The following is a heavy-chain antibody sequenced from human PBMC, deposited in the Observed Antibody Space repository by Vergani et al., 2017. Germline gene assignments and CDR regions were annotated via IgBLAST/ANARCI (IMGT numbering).Heavy chain of an antibody. CDR3: ATKSCGTPGCQIGYFRE. CDR2: ISYDGTQK. D-gene: IGHD1-1*01. J-gene: IGHJ1*01. V-gene: IGHV3-30*03. CDR1: GFTSSYYG. Sequence: QVHLVESGGGAVQPGRSLRLSCVVSGFTSSYYGMHWVRQASGKGLEWVAVISYDGTQKYYADSVKGRFTISRDNSKSTLYLQMNSLRTEDTAVYYCATKSCGTPGCQIGYFREWGQGTLVTVSS.